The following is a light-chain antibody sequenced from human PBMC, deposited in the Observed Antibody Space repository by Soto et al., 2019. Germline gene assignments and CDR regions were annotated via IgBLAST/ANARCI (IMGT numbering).Light chain of an antibody. CDR1: SSDVGSYNF. J-gene: IGLJ1*01. V-gene: IGLV2-23*02. CDR2: EVS. Sequence: QSALTQPASVSGSPGQSITISCTGTSSDVGSYNFVSWYQQHPGNAPKLMIYEVSKRPSGVSNRFSGSKSGNTASLTISGLRAEDESAYYCCSYAGSSTHVFGTGTKLTVL. CDR3: CSYAGSSTHV.